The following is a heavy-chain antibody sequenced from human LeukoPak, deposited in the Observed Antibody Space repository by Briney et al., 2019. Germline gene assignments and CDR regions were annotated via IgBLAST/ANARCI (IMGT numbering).Heavy chain of an antibody. CDR3: ATSGGFVLPNAITGNWYMDV. CDR1: GFTFSSYA. CDR2: ITSAGGYT. Sequence: TGRSLRLSCAASGFTFSSYAMNWVRQAPGKGLAWVASITSAGGYTYYADSVKGRFTISRDNAQNSLFLQMNSLRAEDTAVYFCATSGGFVLPNAITGNWYMDVWGRGTSVTVSS. D-gene: IGHD2-2*01. J-gene: IGHJ6*03. V-gene: IGHV3-21*01.